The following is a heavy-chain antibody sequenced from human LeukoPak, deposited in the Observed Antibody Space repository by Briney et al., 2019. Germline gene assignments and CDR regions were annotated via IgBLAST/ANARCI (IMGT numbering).Heavy chain of an antibody. CDR2: ISAYNGNT. CDR1: GYTFTSYG. J-gene: IGHJ4*02. CDR3: ARKLGYCSGGSCYLCDY. V-gene: IGHV1-18*01. D-gene: IGHD2-15*01. Sequence: ASVKVSCKASGYTFTSYGISWVRQAPGQGLEWMGWISAYNGNTNHAQKLQGRVTMTTDTSTSTAYMELRSLRSDDTAVYYCARKLGYCSGGSCYLCDYWGQGTLVTVSS.